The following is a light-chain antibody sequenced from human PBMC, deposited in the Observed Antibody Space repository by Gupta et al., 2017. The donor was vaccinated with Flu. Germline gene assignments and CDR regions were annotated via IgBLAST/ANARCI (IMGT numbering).Light chain of an antibody. Sequence: VTISCSGNTSTIGKKYVYWFQQFPGAAPKLLVYRNDHRPSGVPDRFAGSKSGTSASLAISGLRSEDEADYHCAAWDDRLSGVGFGGGTKLTVL. CDR2: RND. CDR1: TSTIGKKY. V-gene: IGLV1-47*01. J-gene: IGLJ2*01. CDR3: AAWDDRLSGVG.